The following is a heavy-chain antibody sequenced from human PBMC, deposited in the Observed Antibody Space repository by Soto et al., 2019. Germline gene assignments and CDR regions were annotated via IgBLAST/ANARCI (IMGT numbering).Heavy chain of an antibody. Sequence: HPGGSLRLSCAASGFTFSGYAMHWVRQAPGKGLEWVAVISYDGSNKYYADSVKGRFTISRDNSKNTLYLQMNSLRAEDTAVYYCARAQLIPTAGPRGTTDYWGQGTLVTVSS. CDR1: GFTFSGYA. CDR3: ARAQLIPTAGPRGTTDY. V-gene: IGHV3-30-3*01. CDR2: ISYDGSNK. J-gene: IGHJ4*02. D-gene: IGHD1-1*01.